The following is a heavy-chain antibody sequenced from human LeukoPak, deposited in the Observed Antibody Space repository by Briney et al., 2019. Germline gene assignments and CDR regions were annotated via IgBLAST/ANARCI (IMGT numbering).Heavy chain of an antibody. V-gene: IGHV3-66*01. J-gene: IGHJ4*02. D-gene: IGHD3-10*01. Sequence: PGGSLRLSCAASGFTFSSYAMHWVRQAPGKGLEWVSLINSGGDTHSADSVKGRFTISRDNSKNTLYLQMNSLRVEDTAVYYCARGDGFMIRDWGQGTLVTVSS. CDR1: GFTFSSYA. CDR2: INSGGDT. CDR3: ARGDGFMIRD.